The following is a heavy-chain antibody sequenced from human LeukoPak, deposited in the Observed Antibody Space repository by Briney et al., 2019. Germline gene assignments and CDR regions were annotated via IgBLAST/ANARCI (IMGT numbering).Heavy chain of an antibody. CDR2: IYTSGST. Sequence: SETLSLTCTVSGGSISSYYWSWIRQPAGKGLEWIGRIYTSGSTNYNPSLKSRVTMSVDTSKNQFSLKLSSVTAADTAVYYCARDRGPHGSSPNSGAFDIWGQGTMVTVSS. CDR1: GGSISSYY. V-gene: IGHV4-4*07. J-gene: IGHJ3*02. CDR3: ARDRGPHGSSPNSGAFDI. D-gene: IGHD1-26*01.